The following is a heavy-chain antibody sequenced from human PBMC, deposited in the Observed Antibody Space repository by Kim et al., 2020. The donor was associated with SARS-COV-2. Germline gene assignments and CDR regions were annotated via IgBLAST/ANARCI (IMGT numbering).Heavy chain of an antibody. D-gene: IGHD3-9*01. CDR3: ARDGITYYDILTGHSPSGYYYGMGV. V-gene: IGHV3-11*06. Sequence: GGSLRLSCAASGFTFSDYYMSWIRQAPGKGLEWVSYISSSSSYTNYADSVKGRFTISRDNAKNSLYLQMNSLRAEDTAVYYCARDGITYYDILTGHSPSGYYYGMGVWGQGTTVTVSS. J-gene: IGHJ6*02. CDR1: GFTFSDYY. CDR2: ISSSSSYT.